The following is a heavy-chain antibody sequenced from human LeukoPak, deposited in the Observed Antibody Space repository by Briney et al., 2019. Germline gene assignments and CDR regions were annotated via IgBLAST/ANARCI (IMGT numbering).Heavy chain of an antibody. CDR3: ARGDYGVGDFDY. Sequence: SETLSLTCTVSGGSISSYYWSWIRQPPGKGLEWIGYIYYSGSTNYNPSLKSRVTISVDTSKNQFSLKLSSVTAAATAVYYCARGDYGVGDFDYWGQGTLVTVSS. D-gene: IGHD4-17*01. V-gene: IGHV4-59*01. J-gene: IGHJ4*02. CDR2: IYYSGST. CDR1: GGSISSYY.